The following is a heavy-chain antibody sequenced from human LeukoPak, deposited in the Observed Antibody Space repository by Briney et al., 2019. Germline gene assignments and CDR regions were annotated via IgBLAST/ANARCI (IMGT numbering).Heavy chain of an antibody. J-gene: IGHJ4*02. Sequence: PSETLSLTCTVSGGSISSGGYYWSWIRQPPGKGLEWIGYIYHSGSTYYNPSLKSRVTISVDRSKNQFSLKLSSVTAADTAVYYCARGYHYYGSGSIDYWGQGTLVTVSS. CDR1: GGSISSGGYY. CDR3: ARGYHYYGSGSIDY. D-gene: IGHD3-10*01. CDR2: IYHSGST. V-gene: IGHV4-30-2*01.